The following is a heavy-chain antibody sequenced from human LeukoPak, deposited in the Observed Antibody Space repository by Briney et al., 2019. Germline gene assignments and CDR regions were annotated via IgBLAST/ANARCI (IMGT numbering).Heavy chain of an antibody. CDR2: ISSSGDTI. V-gene: IGHV3-11*01. J-gene: IGHJ4*02. CDR3: AREGTSGYSRSWYYYFDY. Sequence: PGGSLRLSCAASGCTFSDYYMSWIRQAPGKGLEWVSYISSSGDTIYYADSVKGRFTISRDNAKNSLYLQMNSLRAEDTAVYYCAREGTSGYSRSWYYYFDYWGQGTLVTVSS. CDR1: GCTFSDYY. D-gene: IGHD6-13*01.